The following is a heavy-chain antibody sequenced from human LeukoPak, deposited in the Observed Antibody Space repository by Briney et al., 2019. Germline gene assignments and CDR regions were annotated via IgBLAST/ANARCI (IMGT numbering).Heavy chain of an antibody. Sequence: ASVKVSCKASGGTFSSYAISWVRQAPGQGLEWKGGIIPIFGTANYAQKFQGRVTITADESTSTAYMELSSLRSEDTAVYYCARSLGYCSGGSCYEYYFDYWGQGTLVTVSS. CDR3: ARSLGYCSGGSCYEYYFDY. V-gene: IGHV1-69*13. CDR1: GGTFSSYA. CDR2: IIPIFGTA. J-gene: IGHJ4*02. D-gene: IGHD2-15*01.